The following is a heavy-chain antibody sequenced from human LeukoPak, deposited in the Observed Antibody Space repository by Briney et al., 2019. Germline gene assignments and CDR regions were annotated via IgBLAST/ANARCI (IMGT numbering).Heavy chain of an antibody. J-gene: IGHJ5*02. CDR1: GGSISSSHYY. CDR2: IYYSGST. Sequence: SETLSLTCTVSGGSISSSHYYWGWIRQPPGKGLEWIGSIYYSGSTYYNPSLKSRVTISVDTSKNQFSLKLSSVTAADTAVYYCAPVVVAATNWFDPWGQGTLVTVSS. V-gene: IGHV4-39*07. CDR3: APVVVAATNWFDP. D-gene: IGHD2-15*01.